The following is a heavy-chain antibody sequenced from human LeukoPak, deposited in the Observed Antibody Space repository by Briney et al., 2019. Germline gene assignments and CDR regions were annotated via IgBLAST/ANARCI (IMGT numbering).Heavy chain of an antibody. CDR3: ARRWNYGRNYYIDV. Sequence: PSETLSLTCTVSGGSISGSSYYWGWIRQPPGKGLEWIGSIYYSGSTHYNPSLMSRVTVSVDTSKNQFSLRLTSVTATDTAVYYCARRWNYGRNYYIDVWGNGATVSVSS. V-gene: IGHV4-39*01. D-gene: IGHD1-7*01. CDR1: GGSISGSSYY. CDR2: IYYSGST. J-gene: IGHJ6*03.